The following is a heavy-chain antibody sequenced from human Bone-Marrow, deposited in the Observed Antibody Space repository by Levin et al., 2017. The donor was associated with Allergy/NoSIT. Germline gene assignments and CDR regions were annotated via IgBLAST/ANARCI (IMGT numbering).Heavy chain of an antibody. CDR2: FDPEDGET. CDR1: GYTLTELS. V-gene: IGHV1-24*01. J-gene: IGHJ6*02. CDR3: ATRLALRFVEWFLDV. Sequence: AASVKVSCKVSGYTLTELSMHWVRQAPGKGLEWMGGFDPEDGETIYAQKFQGRVTMTEDTSTDTAYMELSSLRSEDTAVYYCATRLALRFVEWFLDVWGQGTTVTVSS. D-gene: IGHD3-3*01.